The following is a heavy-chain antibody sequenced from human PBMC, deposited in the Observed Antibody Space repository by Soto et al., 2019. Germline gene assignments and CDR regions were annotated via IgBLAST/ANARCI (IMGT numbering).Heavy chain of an antibody. V-gene: IGHV1-18*01. CDR1: GYTFTSYG. CDR3: ARLGSSSWSGGEDYYYYYGMDV. CDR2: ISAYNGNT. D-gene: IGHD6-13*01. Sequence: QVQLVQSGAEVKKPGASVKVSCKASGYTFTSYGISWVRQAPGQGLEWMGWISAYNGNTNYAQKLQGRVTMTTDTSTSTAYMELRSLRSDDTAVYYCARLGSSSWSGGEDYYYYYGMDVWGQGTTVTVSS. J-gene: IGHJ6*02.